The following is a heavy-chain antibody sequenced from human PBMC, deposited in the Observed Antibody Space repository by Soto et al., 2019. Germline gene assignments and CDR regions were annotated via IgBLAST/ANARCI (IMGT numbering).Heavy chain of an antibody. Sequence: SETLSLTCAFSGGSISSSNWWSWVRQPPGKGLEWIGEIYHSGSTNYNPSLKSRVTISVDKSKNQFSLKLSSVTAADTAVYYCARELKYGYYDSSGYYYADYYYGMDVWGQGPTVT. CDR2: IYHSGST. V-gene: IGHV4-4*02. D-gene: IGHD3-22*01. CDR3: ARELKYGYYDSSGYYYADYYYGMDV. J-gene: IGHJ6*02. CDR1: GGSISSSNW.